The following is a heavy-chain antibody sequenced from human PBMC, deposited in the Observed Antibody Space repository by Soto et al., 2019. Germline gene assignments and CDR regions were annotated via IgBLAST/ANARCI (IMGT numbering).Heavy chain of an antibody. J-gene: IGHJ4*02. CDR1: GYTFTNYC. CDR2: ITVYNGNT. V-gene: IGHV1-18*04. D-gene: IGHD5-18*01. Sequence: ASVKVSCKSSGYTFTNYCVSWGRQAPGQGLEWMGWITVYNGNTHYAQNLQGRVTMTTDTSTSTAHMELWSLGSDDTAVYYCARSYSYGSYWYFDYWGQGALVTVSS. CDR3: ARSYSYGSYWYFDY.